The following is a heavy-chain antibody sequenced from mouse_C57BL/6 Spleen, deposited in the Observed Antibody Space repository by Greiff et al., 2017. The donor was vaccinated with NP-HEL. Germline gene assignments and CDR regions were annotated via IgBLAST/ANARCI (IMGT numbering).Heavy chain of an antibody. Sequence: QVHVKQPGAELVRPGSSVKLSCKASGYTFTSYWMHWVKQRPIQGLEWIGNIDPSDSETHYNQKFKDKATLTVDKSSSTAYMQLSSLTSEDSAVYYCARVLRRDYFDYWGQGTTLTVSS. CDR3: ARVLRRDYFDY. D-gene: IGHD1-2*01. V-gene: IGHV1-52*01. J-gene: IGHJ2*01. CDR2: IDPSDSET. CDR1: GYTFTSYW.